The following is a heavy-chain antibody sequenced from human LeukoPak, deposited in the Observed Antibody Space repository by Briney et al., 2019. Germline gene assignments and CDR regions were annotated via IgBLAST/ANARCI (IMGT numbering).Heavy chain of an antibody. CDR1: GFIFSSYT. Sequence: PGGSLRLSCAGSGFIFSSYTMHWVRQAPGKGLVWVSRINSDGSSTSYADSVKGRFTTSRDNAKNTLYLQMNSLRAEDTAVYYCAREMATISLDYWGQGTLVTVSS. D-gene: IGHD5-24*01. CDR3: AREMATISLDY. CDR2: INSDGSST. V-gene: IGHV3-74*01. J-gene: IGHJ4*02.